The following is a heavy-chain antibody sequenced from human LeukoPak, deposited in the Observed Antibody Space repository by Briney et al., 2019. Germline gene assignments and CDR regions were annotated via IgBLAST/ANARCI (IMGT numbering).Heavy chain of an antibody. J-gene: IGHJ4*02. CDR2: ISAYNGNT. CDR1: GYTFTRYG. V-gene: IGHV1-18*01. CDR3: ARVDVGILSGYFDY. D-gene: IGHD7-27*01. Sequence: ASVKVSCKASGYTFTRYGISWVRQAPGQGREWMGCISAYNGNTNYAQKLQGRVTMTTDTSTSTAYMELRSLISDDTAVYYCARVDVGILSGYFDYWGQGTLVTVSS.